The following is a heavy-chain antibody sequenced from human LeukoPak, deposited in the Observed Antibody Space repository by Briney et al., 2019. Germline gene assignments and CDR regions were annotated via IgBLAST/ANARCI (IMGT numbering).Heavy chain of an antibody. CDR2: IYYSGST. Sequence: SETLSLTCTVSGGSISSGGYYWSWIRQHPGKGLEWIGYIYYSGSTYYNPSLKSRVTISVDTSKNQFSLKLSSVTAADTAVYYCARDRRGALGTFDYWGQGTLVTVSS. J-gene: IGHJ4*02. CDR3: ARDRRGALGTFDY. D-gene: IGHD3-10*01. V-gene: IGHV4-31*03. CDR1: GGSISSGGYY.